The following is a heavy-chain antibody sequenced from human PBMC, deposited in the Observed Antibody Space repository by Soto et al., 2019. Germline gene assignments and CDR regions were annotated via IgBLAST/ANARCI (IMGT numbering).Heavy chain of an antibody. CDR2: INHSGST. V-gene: IGHV4-34*01. D-gene: IGHD3-22*01. CDR1: GGSFSGYY. Sequence: SETLSLTCAVYGGSFSGYYWSWIRQPPGKGLEWNGEINHSGSTNYNPSLKSRVTISVDTSKNQFSLKLSSVTAADTAVYYCARHVIYYDSSGYYRFDYWGQGTLVTVS. J-gene: IGHJ4*02. CDR3: ARHVIYYDSSGYYRFDY.